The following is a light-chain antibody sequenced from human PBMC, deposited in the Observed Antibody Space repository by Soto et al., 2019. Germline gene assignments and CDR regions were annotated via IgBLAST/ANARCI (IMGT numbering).Light chain of an antibody. J-gene: IGKJ4*01. CDR1: QSVSKY. CDR2: DAS. CDR3: QQRSNWPQIT. Sequence: IVLTPSPATLSLSPGERAPLSCRASQSVSKYLAWYQQKPGQAPRLLIHDASNRATGIPARFSGSGSGTDFTLTISSLEPEDFGVYYCQQRSNWPQITFGGGTKVEIK. V-gene: IGKV3-11*01.